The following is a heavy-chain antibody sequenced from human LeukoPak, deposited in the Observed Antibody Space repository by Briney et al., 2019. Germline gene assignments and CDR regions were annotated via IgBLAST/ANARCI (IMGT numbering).Heavy chain of an antibody. J-gene: IGHJ4*02. CDR1: GYTFTSYG. Sequence: ASVKVSCKASGYTFTSYGISWVRQAPGQGLEWMGWISAYNGNTNYAQKLQGRVTMTTDTSTSTAYMELRSLRSDDTAVYYCARSVVAVAATGGDGSGRDWGQGTLVTVSS. CDR3: ARSVVAVAATGGDGSGRD. D-gene: IGHD2-15*01. V-gene: IGHV1-18*01. CDR2: ISAYNGNT.